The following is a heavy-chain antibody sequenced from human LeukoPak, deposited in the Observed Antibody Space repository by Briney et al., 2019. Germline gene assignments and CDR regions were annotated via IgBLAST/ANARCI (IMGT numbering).Heavy chain of an antibody. CDR1: GGSISSSSYY. J-gene: IGHJ4*02. D-gene: IGHD3-16*01. CDR3: ARGGRYAFDY. CDR2: IYYSGST. V-gene: IGHV4-39*01. Sequence: SETLSLTCTVSGGSISSSSYYWGWIRQPPGKGLEWIGSIYYSGSTYYNPSLKSRVTISVDTSKNQFSLKLSSVTAADTAVYYCARGGRYAFDYWGQGTLVTVSS.